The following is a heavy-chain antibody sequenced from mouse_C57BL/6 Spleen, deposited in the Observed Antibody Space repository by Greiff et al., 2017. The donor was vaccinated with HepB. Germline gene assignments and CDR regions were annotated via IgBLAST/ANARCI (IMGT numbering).Heavy chain of an antibody. J-gene: IGHJ1*03. Sequence: EVKVVESGGGLVKPGGSLKLSCAASGFTFSSYAMSWVRQTPEKRLEWVATISDGGSYTYYPDNVKGRFTISRDNAKNNLYLQMSHLKSEDTAMYYCARDDGNFSWYFDVWGTGTTVTVSS. CDR3: ARDDGNFSWYFDV. CDR1: GFTFSSYA. CDR2: ISDGGSYT. V-gene: IGHV5-4*01. D-gene: IGHD2-1*01.